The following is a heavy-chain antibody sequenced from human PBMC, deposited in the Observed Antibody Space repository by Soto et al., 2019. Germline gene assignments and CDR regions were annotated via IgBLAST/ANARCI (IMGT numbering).Heavy chain of an antibody. CDR2: IKQDGSEE. V-gene: IGHV3-7*03. CDR3: AGVGYPLLYYYYYGMDV. CDR1: GFTFSSYW. D-gene: IGHD2-2*01. Sequence: GGSLRLSCAASGFTFSSYWMSWVRQAPGKGREWVANIKQDGSEEYYVDSVKGRFTISRDNAKNSLYLQMNSLRAEDTAVYYCAGVGYPLLYYYYYGMDVWGQGTTVTVSS. J-gene: IGHJ6*02.